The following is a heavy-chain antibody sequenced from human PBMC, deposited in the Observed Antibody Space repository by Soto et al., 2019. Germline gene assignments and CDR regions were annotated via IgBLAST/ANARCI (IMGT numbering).Heavy chain of an antibody. CDR2: ISGSGGST. Sequence: GGSLRLSCAASGFTFSSYAMGWVRQAPGKGLEWVSGISGSGGSTYYAETVKGRFTISRDNSKNTLFLQMNSLTVEDTAVFYCAREATIAVAKSYWGQGTLVTVSS. CDR1: GFTFSSYA. V-gene: IGHV3-23*01. J-gene: IGHJ4*02. CDR3: AREATIAVAKSY. D-gene: IGHD6-19*01.